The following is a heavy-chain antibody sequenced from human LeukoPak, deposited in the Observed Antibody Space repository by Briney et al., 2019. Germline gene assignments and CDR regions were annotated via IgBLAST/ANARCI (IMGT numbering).Heavy chain of an antibody. J-gene: IGHJ4*02. V-gene: IGHV3-23*01. CDR2: STHDAETT. CDR3: AKVGSLRGTSSPDY. D-gene: IGHD6-6*01. CDR1: GFIFSNYL. Sequence: GVSLRLSCAASGFIFSNYLMTWVRQAPGKGLDWVSSSTHDAETTLYADSVKGRFTISRDNSKNTLYLQMNSLRDDDTAIYYCAKVGSLRGTSSPDYWGQGTLVTVSS.